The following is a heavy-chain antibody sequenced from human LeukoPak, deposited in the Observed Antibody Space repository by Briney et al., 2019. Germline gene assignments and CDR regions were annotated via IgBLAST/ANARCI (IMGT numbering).Heavy chain of an antibody. Sequence: GESLKIFCKGSGYSFTSYWIGWVRQMPGKGLEWMGIIYPGDSDTRYSPSFQGQVTISADKSISTAYLQWSSLKASDTAMYYCARREFGMVRGVANFDYWGQGTLVTVSS. CDR3: ARREFGMVRGVANFDY. CDR2: IYPGDSDT. CDR1: GYSFTSYW. D-gene: IGHD3-10*01. J-gene: IGHJ4*02. V-gene: IGHV5-51*01.